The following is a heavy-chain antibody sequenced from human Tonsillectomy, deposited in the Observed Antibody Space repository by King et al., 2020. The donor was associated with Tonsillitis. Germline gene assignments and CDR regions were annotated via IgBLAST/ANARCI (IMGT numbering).Heavy chain of an antibody. CDR3: ARQRVDWNDDHAFDI. CDR2: IYYSGSA. D-gene: IGHD1-1*01. CDR1: GGSISSYY. V-gene: IGHV4-59*08. J-gene: IGHJ3*02. Sequence: QLQESGPGLVKPSETLSLSCTVSGGSISSYYWSWIRQPPGKGLEWIWYIYYSGSANYNPSLKSRVTISVDTSKNQFSLKLSSVTAADTAVYYCARQRVDWNDDHAFDIWGQGTMVTVSS.